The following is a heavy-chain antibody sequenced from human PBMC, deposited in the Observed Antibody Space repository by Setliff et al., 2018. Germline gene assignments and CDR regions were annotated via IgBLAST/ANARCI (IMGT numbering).Heavy chain of an antibody. CDR1: GGSTGVSEYY. CDR2: AYAGGGI. Sequence: SETLSLTCTFSGGSTGVSEYYWGWVRQSPGKGLEWIGSAYAGGGIYYNPSLKSRVTISVDTSKNHFSLRLSSVTAADTAVYYCARGRGSGGNPLWYWGQGTQVTVSS. J-gene: IGHJ4*02. D-gene: IGHD2-15*01. V-gene: IGHV4-39*07. CDR3: ARGRGSGGNPLWY.